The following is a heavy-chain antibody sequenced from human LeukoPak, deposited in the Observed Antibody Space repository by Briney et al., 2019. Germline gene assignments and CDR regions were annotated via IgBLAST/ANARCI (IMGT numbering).Heavy chain of an antibody. CDR3: AREQLEGAFDI. J-gene: IGHJ3*02. CDR1: GFTFSSYG. CDR2: IWYDGSNK. Sequence: GRSLRLSCAASGFTFSSYGMHWVRQAPGKGLEWVAVIWYDGSNKYYADSVKGRFTISRDNSKNTLYLRMNSLRAEDTAVYYCAREQLEGAFDIWGQGTMVTVSS. D-gene: IGHD3-10*01. V-gene: IGHV3-33*01.